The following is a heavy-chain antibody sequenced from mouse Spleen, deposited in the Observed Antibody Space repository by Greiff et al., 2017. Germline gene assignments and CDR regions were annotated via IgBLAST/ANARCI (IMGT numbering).Heavy chain of an antibody. CDR3: AREGLLPYFDY. Sequence: EVQLQQSGPELVKPGASAQIPCKASGYTFTDYNMAWVKQSHGKSLEWIGDINPNNGGTISNQNLTGKATLTVDKSSSTAYMELRSLTSEDTAVYYCAREGLLPYFDYWGKGTTLTVSS. CDR1: GYTFTDYN. J-gene: IGHJ2*01. CDR2: INPNNGGT. V-gene: IGHV1-18*01. D-gene: IGHD2-10*01.